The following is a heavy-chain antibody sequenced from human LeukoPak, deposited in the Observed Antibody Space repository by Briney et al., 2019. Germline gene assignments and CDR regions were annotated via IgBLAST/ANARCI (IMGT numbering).Heavy chain of an antibody. CDR1: GFTFSSYA. V-gene: IGHV3-30-3*01. CDR3: AKDTGRITITVPKDAFDI. Sequence: GGSLRLSCAASGFTFSSYAMHWVRQAPGKGPEWVAVISYDGSNKYYADSVKGRFTISRDNSKNTLYLQMNSLRAEDTAVYYCAKDTGRITITVPKDAFDIWGQGTMVTVSS. J-gene: IGHJ3*02. D-gene: IGHD1-20*01. CDR2: ISYDGSNK.